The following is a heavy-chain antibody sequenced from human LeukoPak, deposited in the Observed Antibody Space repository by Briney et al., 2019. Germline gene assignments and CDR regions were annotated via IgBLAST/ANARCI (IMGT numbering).Heavy chain of an antibody. D-gene: IGHD3-22*01. Sequence: PSETLSLTCTVSGGSISSYYWSWIRQPPGKGLEWIGSIYYSGSTYYNPSLKSRVTISVDTSKNQFSLKLSSVTAADTAVYYCARERDSSGYYPWFDPWGQGTLVTVSS. V-gene: IGHV4-59*05. CDR1: GGSISSYY. J-gene: IGHJ5*02. CDR2: IYYSGST. CDR3: ARERDSSGYYPWFDP.